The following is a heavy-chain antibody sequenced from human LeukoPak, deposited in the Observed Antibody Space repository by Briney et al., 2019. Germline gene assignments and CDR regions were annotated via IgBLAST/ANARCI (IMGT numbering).Heavy chain of an antibody. Sequence: GGSLRLSCAASGLTFSSYGMHWVRQAPGKGLEWVAVIWYDGSNKYYADSVKGRFTISRDNSKNTLYLQMNSLRAEDTAVYYCARERVIPAVVVPAAILDYWGQGTLVTVSS. J-gene: IGHJ4*02. D-gene: IGHD2-2*02. CDR2: IWYDGSNK. CDR1: GLTFSSYG. V-gene: IGHV3-33*01. CDR3: ARERVIPAVVVPAAILDY.